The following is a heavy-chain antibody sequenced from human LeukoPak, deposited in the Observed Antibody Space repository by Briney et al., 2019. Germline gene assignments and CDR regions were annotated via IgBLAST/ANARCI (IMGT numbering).Heavy chain of an antibody. CDR2: ISAYNGNT. Sequence: ASVKVSCKASGYTFTSYGISWVRQAPGQGLEWMGRISAYNGNTNYAQKLQGRVTMTTDTSTSTAYMELRSLRSDDTAVYYCARARGVVRGGDAFDIWGQGTMVTVSS. D-gene: IGHD3-10*01. V-gene: IGHV1-18*01. CDR1: GYTFTSYG. CDR3: ARARGVVRGGDAFDI. J-gene: IGHJ3*02.